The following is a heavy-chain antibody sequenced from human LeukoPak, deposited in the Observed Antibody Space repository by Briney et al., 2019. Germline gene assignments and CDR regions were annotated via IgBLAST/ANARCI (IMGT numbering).Heavy chain of an antibody. D-gene: IGHD6-13*01. CDR2: INHSGST. J-gene: IGHJ4*02. V-gene: IGHV4-34*01. CDR3: ARRQQLKTDY. CDR1: GGSFSGYY. Sequence: SETLSLTCAVYGGSFSGYYWSWIRQPPGKGLEWIGEINHSGSTNYNPSLKSRVTISVDTSKNQFSLKLSSVTAADTAVYYCARRQQLKTDYWGQGTLVTVSS.